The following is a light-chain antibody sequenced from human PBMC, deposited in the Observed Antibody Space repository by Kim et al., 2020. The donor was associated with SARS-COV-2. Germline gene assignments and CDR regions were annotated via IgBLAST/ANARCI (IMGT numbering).Light chain of an antibody. V-gene: IGLV2-14*01. J-gene: IGLJ3*02. CDR1: SSDVGGYNY. CDR3: SSYTGTYTWV. CDR2: DVT. Sequence: LTQPASVSGSPGQSITFSCTGTSSDVGGYNYVSWFQQHPGKAPKLIIYDVTKRPSGVSDRFSGSKSGNTASLTISGLRAEDEADYYCSSYTGTYTWVFGGGTQLTVL.